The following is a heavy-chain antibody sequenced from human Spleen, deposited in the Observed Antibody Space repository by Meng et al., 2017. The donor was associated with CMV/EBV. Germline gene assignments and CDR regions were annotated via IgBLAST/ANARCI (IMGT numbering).Heavy chain of an antibody. CDR3: ARGPLRYSSSSWFDP. J-gene: IGHJ5*02. Sequence: ASVKVSCKASGYTFTSYDINWVRRATGQGLEWMGWMNPNSGNTGYAQKFQGRVTMTRNTSISTAYMELSSLRSEDTAVYYCARGPLRYSSSSWFDPWGQGTLVTVSS. CDR2: MNPNSGNT. D-gene: IGHD6-6*01. V-gene: IGHV1-8*01. CDR1: GYTFTSYD.